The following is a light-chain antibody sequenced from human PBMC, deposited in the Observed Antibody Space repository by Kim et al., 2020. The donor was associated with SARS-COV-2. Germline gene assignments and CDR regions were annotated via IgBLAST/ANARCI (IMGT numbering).Light chain of an antibody. V-gene: IGLV2-23*02. Sequence: QSALTQPASVSRSPGQSITISCTGSRSDVGNYNFVSWYQQYPGKAPKLIIYEVSQRTSGVSDRFSASKSDNTASLTISGLQAEDEADYYCCSFAGNAIWVFGGGTQLTVL. CDR2: EVS. CDR1: RSDVGNYNF. J-gene: IGLJ3*02. CDR3: CSFAGNAIWV.